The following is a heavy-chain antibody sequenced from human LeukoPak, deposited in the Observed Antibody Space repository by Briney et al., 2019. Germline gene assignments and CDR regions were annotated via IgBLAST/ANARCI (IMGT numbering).Heavy chain of an antibody. J-gene: IGHJ3*02. CDR3: ARDLDTYVVLTAYDVFDI. CDR2: IKTDGSEK. CDR1: GFTFSSYW. Sequence: PGGSLRLSCEASGFTFSSYWMTWVRQAPGRGLEWVANIKTDGSEKHYVDSVEGRFTISRDNAKNSLFLQMNSLRAEDTAVYYCARDLDTYVVLTAYDVFDIWGQGTKVTVSS. D-gene: IGHD2-21*02. V-gene: IGHV3-7*01.